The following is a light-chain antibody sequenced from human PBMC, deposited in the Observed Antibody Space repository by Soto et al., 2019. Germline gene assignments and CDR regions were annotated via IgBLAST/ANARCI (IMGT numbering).Light chain of an antibody. CDR2: GAS. CDR3: QQYNDWPRK. CDR1: QSVSFN. J-gene: IGKJ1*01. Sequence: EIVMAQSPVTLSLSPVEIATHSWRASQSVSFNLGWYQQKPGQAPRLLIYGASSRATGIPDRFSGSGSGTDFTLTISRLEPEDFAVYYCQQYNDWPRKFGQGNKVDIK. V-gene: IGKV3D-15*01.